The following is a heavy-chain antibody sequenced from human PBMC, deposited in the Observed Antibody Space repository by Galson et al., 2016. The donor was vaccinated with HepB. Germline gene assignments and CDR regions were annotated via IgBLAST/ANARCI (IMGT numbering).Heavy chain of an antibody. D-gene: IGHD2-2*01. Sequence: LRLSCAASGFPFSDYAMHWVRQAPGKGLEWVALISNDGSKKYFADSVKGRFTISRDKSKNTVFLQMNSLRPEDTAVYYCAKDALYCSSTSCPSWFDPWGQGTLVTVSS. J-gene: IGHJ5*02. V-gene: IGHV3-30*18. CDR3: AKDALYCSSTSCPSWFDP. CDR2: ISNDGSKK. CDR1: GFPFSDYA.